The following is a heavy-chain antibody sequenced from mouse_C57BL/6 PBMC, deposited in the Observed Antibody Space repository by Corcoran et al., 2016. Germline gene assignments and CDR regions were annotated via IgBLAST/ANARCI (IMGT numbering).Heavy chain of an antibody. J-gene: IGHJ3*01. Sequence: EVQLQQSGPELVKPGASVKIPCNASVYTFTDYNMDWVSQSHGKSLELIGDINPNNGGTIYNQKFKGKATLTVDKSSSTAYMELRSLTSEDTAGEDCAREEVYEYDDGVAYWGQGTLVTVSA. CDR2: INPNNGGT. D-gene: IGHD2-4*01. V-gene: IGHV1-18*01. CDR3: AREEVYEYDDGVAY. CDR1: VYTFTDYN.